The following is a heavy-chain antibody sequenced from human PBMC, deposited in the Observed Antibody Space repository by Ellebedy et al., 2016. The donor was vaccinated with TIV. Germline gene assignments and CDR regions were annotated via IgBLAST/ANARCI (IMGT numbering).Heavy chain of an antibody. J-gene: IGHJ1*01. CDR3: ARTGATTDSY. D-gene: IGHD1-14*01. Sequence: SETLSLTCTVSGGSISSSYWSWIRQPPGKGLEWIGCIYYTGSTNYNPSLKTRVTISLDTSKNQFSLKLTSVTAADTAVYYCARTGATTDSYWGQGTLVTVSS. CDR1: GGSISSSY. V-gene: IGHV4-59*01. CDR2: IYYTGST.